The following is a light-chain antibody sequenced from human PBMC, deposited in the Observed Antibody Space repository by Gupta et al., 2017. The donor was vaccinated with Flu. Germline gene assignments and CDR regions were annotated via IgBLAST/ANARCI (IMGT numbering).Light chain of an antibody. CDR3: QQTDSTPLT. V-gene: IGKV1-39*01. J-gene: IGKJ4*01. CDR1: QYINIY. Sequence: DIQMTQSPSSLSASVGDRVPITCRASQYINIYLNWYQQKPGKAPKLLIYAASNLQSGVPSRFSGSGSGTDFTLTISTLHPEDVATFYCQQTDSTPLTFGEGTTVEIK. CDR2: AAS.